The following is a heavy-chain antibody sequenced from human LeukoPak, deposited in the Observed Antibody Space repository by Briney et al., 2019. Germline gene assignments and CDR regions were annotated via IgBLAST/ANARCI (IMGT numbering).Heavy chain of an antibody. D-gene: IGHD3-10*01. CDR3: ARDLFSYYYGSGSYGVDV. CDR2: IWYDGSNK. CDR1: GFTFSSYG. V-gene: IGHV3-33*01. Sequence: GGSLRLSCAASGFTFSSYGMHWVRQAPGKGLEWVAVIWYDGSNKYYADSVKGRFTISRDNSKNTLYLQMNSLRAEDTAVYYCARDLFSYYYGSGSYGVDVWGQGTTVTVSS. J-gene: IGHJ6*02.